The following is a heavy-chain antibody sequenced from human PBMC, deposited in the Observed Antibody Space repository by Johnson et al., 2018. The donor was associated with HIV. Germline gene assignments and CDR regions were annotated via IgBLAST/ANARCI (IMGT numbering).Heavy chain of an antibody. V-gene: IGHV3-7*01. J-gene: IGHJ3*02. Sequence: VQLVESGGGVVQPGRSLRLSCAASGFTFSSYWMSWVRQAPGKGLEWVANIKQAGSEKYYVDSVKGRVNISRSNAKNSLYLQMNSLRAEETAVYYCAKDLELSPGTARAVGGSFDIWGQGTMVTVSS. CDR1: GFTFSSYW. CDR2: IKQAGSEK. CDR3: AKDLELSPGTARAVGGSFDI. D-gene: IGHD6-19*01.